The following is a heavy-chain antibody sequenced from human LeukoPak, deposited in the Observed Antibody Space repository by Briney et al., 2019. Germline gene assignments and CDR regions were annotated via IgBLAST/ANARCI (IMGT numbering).Heavy chain of an antibody. D-gene: IGHD1-26*01. J-gene: IGHJ4*02. Sequence: SETLSLTCTVSGGSISSSSYYWGWIRQPPGKGLEWIGSIYYSGSTYYNPSLKSRVTISVDTSKNQFSLRLSSVTAADTAVYYCARGAGTYSGSYYGDYWGQGTLVTVSS. CDR2: IYYSGST. CDR3: ARGAGTYSGSYYGDY. V-gene: IGHV4-39*07. CDR1: GGSISSSSYY.